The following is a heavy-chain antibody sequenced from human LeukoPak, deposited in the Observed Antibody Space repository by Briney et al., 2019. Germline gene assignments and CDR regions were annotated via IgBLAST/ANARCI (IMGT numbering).Heavy chain of an antibody. CDR1: GYTLTELS. CDR2: FDPEDGET. V-gene: IGHV1-24*01. CDR3: ATTSTYSSGPTGRY. J-gene: IGHJ4*02. Sequence: GASVKVSCKVSGYTLTELSMHWVRQAPGKGLEWMGGFDPEDGETIYAQKLQGRVTMTADTSTDTAYMELSSLRSEDTAVYYCATTSTYSSGPTGRYWGQGTLVTVSS. D-gene: IGHD6-19*01.